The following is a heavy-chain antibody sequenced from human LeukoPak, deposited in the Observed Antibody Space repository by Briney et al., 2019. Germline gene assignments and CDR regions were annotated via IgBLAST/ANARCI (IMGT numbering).Heavy chain of an antibody. Sequence: SETLSLTCTVSGGSISSYYWSWIRQPPGKGLEWVGYIYYSGSTNYNPSLKSRVTISVDTSKNQFSLKLSSVTAADTAVYYCARVGRYGYNLEYFDYWGQGTLVTVSS. CDR1: GGSISSYY. CDR3: ARVGRYGYNLEYFDY. D-gene: IGHD5-24*01. V-gene: IGHV4-59*01. J-gene: IGHJ4*02. CDR2: IYYSGST.